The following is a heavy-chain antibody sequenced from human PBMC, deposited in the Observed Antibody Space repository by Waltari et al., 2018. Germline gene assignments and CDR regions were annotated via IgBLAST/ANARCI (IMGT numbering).Heavy chain of an antibody. D-gene: IGHD4-17*01. V-gene: IGHV1-69*05. CDR1: GGTFSSYA. J-gene: IGHJ3*02. Sequence: QVQLVQSGAEVKKPGSSVKVSCKASGGTFSSYAISWVRQAPGQGLEWMGGIIPIFGTANYAQKFQGRVTITTDESTSTAYMELVSLRSEDTVVYYCARGSGGPYGDFSDAFDIWGQGTMVTVSS. CDR3: ARGSGGPYGDFSDAFDI. CDR2: IIPIFGTA.